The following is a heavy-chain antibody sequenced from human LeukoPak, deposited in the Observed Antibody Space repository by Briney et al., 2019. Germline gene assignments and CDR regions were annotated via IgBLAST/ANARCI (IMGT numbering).Heavy chain of an antibody. J-gene: IGHJ4*02. Sequence: TGGSLRLSCAASGFTFSSYAMSWVRQAPGKGLEWVSAISGSGGGTYYADSVKGRFTISRDNSKNTLYLQMNSLRAEDTAVYYCAKGRVDGDYYFDYWGQGTLVTVSS. D-gene: IGHD4-17*01. V-gene: IGHV3-23*01. CDR1: GFTFSSYA. CDR2: ISGSGGGT. CDR3: AKGRVDGDYYFDY.